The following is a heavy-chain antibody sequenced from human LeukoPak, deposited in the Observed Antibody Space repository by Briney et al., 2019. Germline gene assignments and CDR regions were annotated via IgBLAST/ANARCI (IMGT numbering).Heavy chain of an antibody. CDR2: FNPKSGDT. CDR1: GFMFTAYY. CDR3: ARDNSVGDIAWWFDP. D-gene: IGHD3-10*01. V-gene: IGHV1-2*02. Sequence: ASVKVSCKTSGFMFTAYYIHWVRQVPGQGLEWMGWFNPKSGDTNYPQKFQGRVTMTRDMSTSTDYMELRSLKSEDTAVYYCARDNSVGDIAWWFDPWGQGTLVTVSS. J-gene: IGHJ5*02.